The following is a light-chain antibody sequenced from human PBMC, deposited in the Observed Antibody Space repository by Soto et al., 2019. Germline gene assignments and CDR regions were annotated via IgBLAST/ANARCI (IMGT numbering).Light chain of an antibody. CDR3: QQYKSWPYT. CDR2: GAS. V-gene: IGKV3-15*01. CDR1: QSISDK. Sequence: EIVMTQSPVTLSVSPGERATLSCRASQSISDKSAWYQQKPGQAPRLLMFGASTRATGIPARFSGSGSGTDFTLTITGLRSEDFAVYYCQQYKSWPYTFGQGTKVDIK. J-gene: IGKJ2*01.